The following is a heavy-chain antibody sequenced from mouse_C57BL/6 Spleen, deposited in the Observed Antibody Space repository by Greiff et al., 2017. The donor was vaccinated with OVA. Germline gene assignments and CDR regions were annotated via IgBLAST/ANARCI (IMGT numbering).Heavy chain of an antibody. V-gene: IGHV1-82*01. CDR1: GYAFSSSW. J-gene: IGHJ4*01. CDR2: IYPGDGDT. CDR3: ARSHYDYLYYAMDY. D-gene: IGHD2-4*01. Sequence: VQLQQSGPELVKPGASVKISCKASGYAFSSSWMNWVKQRPGKGLEWIGRIYPGDGDTNYNGKFKGKATLTADKSSSTAYMQLSSLTSDDSAVYFCARSHYDYLYYAMDYWGQGTSVTVSS.